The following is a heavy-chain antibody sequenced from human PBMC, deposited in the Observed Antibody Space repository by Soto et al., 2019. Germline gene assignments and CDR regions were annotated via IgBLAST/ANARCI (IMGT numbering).Heavy chain of an antibody. D-gene: IGHD1-1*01. CDR1: GFTFSTYG. J-gene: IGHJ4*02. Sequence: GGSLRHSCAASGFTFSTYGMHWVRQAPGKGLEWVAVISYDGVNKYYADSVKGRFTISRDNSKNTLYLQMNSLRAEDTAVYYCANSVYNWNDGFFYYWGQGALVTVSS. CDR3: ANSVYNWNDGFFYY. CDR2: ISYDGVNK. V-gene: IGHV3-30*18.